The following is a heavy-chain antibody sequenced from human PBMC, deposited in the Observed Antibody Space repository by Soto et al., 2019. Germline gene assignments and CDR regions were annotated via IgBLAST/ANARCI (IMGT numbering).Heavy chain of an antibody. J-gene: IGHJ5*02. CDR3: VRIRYQLPSSVLWLDP. CDR2: INHVGGT. Sequence: SETLSLTCAVYGGFLSESYWTRIRQPPGKGPEWIGEINHVGGTNYNPSLKSRVTMSVDTSQNQFSLRLISVTAADTAMYFCVRIRYQLPSSVLWLDPWGQGTPVTVSS. V-gene: IGHV4-34*01. D-gene: IGHD3-16*01. CDR1: GGFLSESY.